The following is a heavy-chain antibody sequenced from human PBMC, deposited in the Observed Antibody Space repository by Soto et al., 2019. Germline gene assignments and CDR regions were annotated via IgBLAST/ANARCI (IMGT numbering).Heavy chain of an antibody. V-gene: IGHV4-31*03. Sequence: KPSETLSLTCTVSGGSISRGGYFWSWIRQHPGKGLEWIGYIYDSGSTYYNPSLKSRVSLSVDTSKSQFSLKLSSVTAADTAVYYCARAHDFWGGRQQPIDSWGQGSLVTVSS. D-gene: IGHD3-3*01. CDR1: GGSISRGGYF. J-gene: IGHJ4*02. CDR2: IYDSGST. CDR3: ARAHDFWGGRQQPIDS.